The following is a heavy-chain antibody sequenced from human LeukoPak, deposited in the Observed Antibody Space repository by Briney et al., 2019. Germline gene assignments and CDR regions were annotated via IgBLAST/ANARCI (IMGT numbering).Heavy chain of an antibody. Sequence: SETLSLTCDVSGGSFIGYYWSWVRQPPGKGLEWIGEVHRSGSSNYNPSLKSRLTISVDTSKNQFSLKLSSVTAADTAVYYCARHRGMGGWYPIWCQGTMVTGSS. CDR3: ARHRGMGGWYPI. CDR1: GGSFIGYY. V-gene: IGHV4-34*01. J-gene: IGHJ3*02. D-gene: IGHD3-16*01. CDR2: VHRSGSS.